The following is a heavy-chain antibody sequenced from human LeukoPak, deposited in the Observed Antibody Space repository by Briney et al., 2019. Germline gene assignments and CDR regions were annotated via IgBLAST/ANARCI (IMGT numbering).Heavy chain of an antibody. D-gene: IGHD5-24*01. CDR1: GRSISSGSYY. CDR2: IYTSGST. V-gene: IGHV4-61*02. J-gene: IGHJ6*03. CDR3: ARVVEMATNYYYYYYMDV. Sequence: SQTLSLTCTVSGRSISSGSYYWSWIRQPAGKGLEWIGRIYTSGSTNYNPSLKSRVTISVDTSKNQFSLKLSSVTAADTAVYYCARVVEMATNYYYYYYMDVWGKGTTVTISS.